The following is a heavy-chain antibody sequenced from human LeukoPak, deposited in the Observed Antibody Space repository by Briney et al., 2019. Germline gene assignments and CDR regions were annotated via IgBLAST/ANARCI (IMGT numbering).Heavy chain of an antibody. D-gene: IGHD3-10*01. CDR2: IYYSGST. CDR3: ARSSPGSYYYGSGSYRPYPYYYYMDV. V-gene: IGHV4-59*01. CDR1: GGSISSYY. J-gene: IGHJ6*03. Sequence: SETLSLTCTVSGGSISSYYWSWIRQPPGKGLEWIGYIYYSGSTNYNPSLKSRVTISVDTSKNQFSLKLSSVTAADTAVYYCARSSPGSYYYGSGSYRPYPYYYYMDVWGKGTTVTISS.